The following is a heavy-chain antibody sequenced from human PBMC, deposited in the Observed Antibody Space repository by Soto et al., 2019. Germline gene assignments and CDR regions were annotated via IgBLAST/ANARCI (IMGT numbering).Heavy chain of an antibody. CDR3: ARRGMVRGVHNFDY. D-gene: IGHD3-10*01. Sequence: ASVKVSCKASGYTFTSYDINWVRQATGQGLEWMGWMNPNSGNTGYAQKFQGRVTMTRNTSISTAYMELSSLRSEDTAVYYCARRGMVRGVHNFDYWGQGTLVTVLL. CDR1: GYTFTSYD. J-gene: IGHJ4*02. CDR2: MNPNSGNT. V-gene: IGHV1-8*01.